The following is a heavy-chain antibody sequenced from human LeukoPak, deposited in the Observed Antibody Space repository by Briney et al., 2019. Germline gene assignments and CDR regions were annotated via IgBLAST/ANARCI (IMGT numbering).Heavy chain of an antibody. Sequence: PSETLSLTCTVSGGSISSYYWSWIRQPPGKGLEWIGYIYYSGSTNYNPSLKSRVTISVDTSKNQFSLKLSSVTAADTAVYYCARGLTLSKPYCSSTSCYQGGYYYYYYMDVWGKGTTVTVSS. CDR3: ARGLTLSKPYCSSTSCYQGGYYYYYYMDV. J-gene: IGHJ6*03. D-gene: IGHD2-2*01. CDR1: GGSISSYY. V-gene: IGHV4-59*01. CDR2: IYYSGST.